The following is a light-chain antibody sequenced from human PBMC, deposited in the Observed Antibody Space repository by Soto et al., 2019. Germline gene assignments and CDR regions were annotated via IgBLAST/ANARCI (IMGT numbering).Light chain of an antibody. CDR1: QSVGSN. Sequence: EVVMTQSPATLSVSPGERATLSCRASQSVGSNLAWYRQKPGQAPRLLIYTASTRATGIPARFSGSGSGTEFTLTISGLQSEDSAVYYCQQYNNWPRTSGQGTKLDIK. V-gene: IGKV3-15*01. J-gene: IGKJ1*01. CDR3: QQYNNWPRT. CDR2: TAS.